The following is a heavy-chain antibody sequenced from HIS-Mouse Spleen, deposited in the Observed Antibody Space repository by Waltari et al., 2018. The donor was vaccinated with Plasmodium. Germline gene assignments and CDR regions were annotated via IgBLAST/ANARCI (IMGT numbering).Heavy chain of an antibody. Sequence: EVQLVESGGGLVQPGGSLRLSCAASGFTFSRYWMSWVRQAPGKGLEWEANIKQDGSEKYYVDSVKGRFTISRDNAKNSLYLQMNSLRAEDTAVYYCASSWYWYFDLWGRGTLVTVSS. CDR1: GFTFSRYW. CDR3: ASSWYWYFDL. J-gene: IGHJ2*01. CDR2: IKQDGSEK. V-gene: IGHV3-7*01. D-gene: IGHD6-13*01.